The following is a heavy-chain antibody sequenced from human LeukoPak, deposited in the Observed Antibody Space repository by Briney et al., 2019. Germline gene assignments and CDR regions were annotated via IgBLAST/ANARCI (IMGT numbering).Heavy chain of an antibody. Sequence: PGGSLRLSCAASGFTFSSCGMHWVRQAPGKGLEWVAVIWYDGSNKYYADSVKGRFTISRDNSKNTLYLQMNSLRAEDTAVYYCARDAPADYSSSYFDYWGQGTLVTVSS. D-gene: IGHD6-13*01. CDR1: GFTFSSCG. V-gene: IGHV3-33*01. CDR3: ARDAPADYSSSYFDY. J-gene: IGHJ4*02. CDR2: IWYDGSNK.